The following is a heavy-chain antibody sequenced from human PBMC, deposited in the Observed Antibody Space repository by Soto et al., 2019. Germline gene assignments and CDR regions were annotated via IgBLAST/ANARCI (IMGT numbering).Heavy chain of an antibody. CDR2: LYNDERT. J-gene: IGHJ4*02. D-gene: IGHD1-1*01. CDR1: GDSVSIHY. CDR3: GRGPLANYCFDY. V-gene: IGHV4-4*07. Sequence: SKPLSLTSTISGDSVSIHYWSWIRQPAGKGLEWLGRLYNDERTNYNPSLKSRVTMSMDTSKNQFSLKLTSVTAADSAVYLCGRGPLANYCFDYWGQG.